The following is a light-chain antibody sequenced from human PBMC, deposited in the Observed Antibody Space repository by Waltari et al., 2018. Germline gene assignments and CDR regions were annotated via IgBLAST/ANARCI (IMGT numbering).Light chain of an antibody. CDR3: MQSIRVPWT. CDR1: ESLLHNDGKTY. J-gene: IGKJ1*01. V-gene: IGKV2D-29*01. Sequence: DIVVTQTPLSLSITPGQPASISCKSSESLLHNDGKTYLYWYLKKPGQPPQLLIYEGSNRFSGVPDRFSGSGSVTDFTLKISRVEADDVGVYYCMQSIRVPWTFGQGTKVEIK. CDR2: EGS.